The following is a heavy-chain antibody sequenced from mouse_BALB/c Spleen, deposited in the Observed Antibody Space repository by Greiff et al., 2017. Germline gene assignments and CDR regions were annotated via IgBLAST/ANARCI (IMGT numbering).Heavy chain of an antibody. V-gene: IGHV5-17*02. CDR2: ISSGSSTI. J-gene: IGHJ1*01. CDR1: GFTFSSFG. D-gene: IGHD1-1*01. CDR3: ARDYGSSDWYFDV. Sequence: EVKLEESGGGLVQPGGSRKLSCAASGFTFSSFGMHWVRQAPEKGLEWVAYISSGSSTIYYADTVKGRFTISRDNPKNTLFLQMTSLRSEDTAMYYCARDYGSSDWYFDVWGAGTTVTVSS.